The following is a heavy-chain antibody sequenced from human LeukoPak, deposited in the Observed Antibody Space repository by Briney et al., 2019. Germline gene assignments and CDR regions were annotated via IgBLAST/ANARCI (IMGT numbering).Heavy chain of an antibody. V-gene: IGHV1-18*01. Sequence: GASVKVSCKTSGYTFTSYGLNWVRQAPGQGLEWMGWISTYNGNTHYTQKLQDRVTMTTDTSTSTAYMELRSLRSDDTAVFYCARCGSGSHPADPYYYYMDVWGKGTTVTISS. D-gene: IGHD3-10*01. CDR1: GYTFTSYG. CDR2: ISTYNGNT. J-gene: IGHJ6*03. CDR3: ARCGSGSHPADPYYYYMDV.